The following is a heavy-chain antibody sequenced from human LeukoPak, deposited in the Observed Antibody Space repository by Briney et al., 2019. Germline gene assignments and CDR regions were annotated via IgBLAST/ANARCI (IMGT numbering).Heavy chain of an antibody. J-gene: IGHJ6*03. Sequence: GGSLRLSCAASGFTFSSYAMHWVRQAPGKGLEWVAVISYDGSNKYYADSVKGRFTISRDNSKNTLYLQMNSLRAEDTAVYYCARDGYSDYYYMDVWGKGTTVTVSS. CDR1: GFTFSSYA. D-gene: IGHD5-12*01. CDR3: ARDGYSDYYYMDV. V-gene: IGHV3-30*04. CDR2: ISYDGSNK.